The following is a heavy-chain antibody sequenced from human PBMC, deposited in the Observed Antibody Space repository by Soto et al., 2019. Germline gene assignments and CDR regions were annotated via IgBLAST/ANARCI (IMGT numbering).Heavy chain of an antibody. Sequence: SETLSLTCAVSGGRFSNYFWAWIRQAPGKGLEWIGEINHSGSTNYNPSLKSRVTISVDTSKNQFSLKLTSVTAADTAVYYCARDKITGLFDYWGQGTLVTVSS. J-gene: IGHJ4*02. V-gene: IGHV4-34*01. D-gene: IGHD2-8*02. CDR3: ARDKITGLFDY. CDR2: INHSGST. CDR1: GGRFSNYF.